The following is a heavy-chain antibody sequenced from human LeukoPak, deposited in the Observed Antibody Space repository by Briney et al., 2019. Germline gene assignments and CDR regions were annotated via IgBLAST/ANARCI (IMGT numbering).Heavy chain of an antibody. CDR3: ARDEPLSDY. J-gene: IGHJ4*02. CDR2: ITPILGIA. CDR1: GGTFSSYT. D-gene: IGHD2/OR15-2a*01. V-gene: IGHV1-69*04. Sequence: SVKVSCKASGGTFSSYTISWVRQAPGQGLEWMGRITPILGIANYAQKFQGRVTITADRSTSTAYMELSSLRSEDTAVYYCARDEPLSDYWGQGTLVTVSS.